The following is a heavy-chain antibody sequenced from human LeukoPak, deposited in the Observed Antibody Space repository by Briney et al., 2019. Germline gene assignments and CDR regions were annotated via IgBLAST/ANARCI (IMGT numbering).Heavy chain of an antibody. Sequence: PGGSLRLSCAGSGFIFNNYAMHWVRQPPGKGLEWVSGISGSGGSTYYADSVKGRFTISRDNSKNTLYLQMNSLRAEDTAVYYCAKGRPWFGELSYFDYWGQGTLVTVSS. CDR3: AKGRPWFGELSYFDY. CDR2: ISGSGGST. J-gene: IGHJ4*02. D-gene: IGHD3-10*01. V-gene: IGHV3-23*01. CDR1: GFIFNNYA.